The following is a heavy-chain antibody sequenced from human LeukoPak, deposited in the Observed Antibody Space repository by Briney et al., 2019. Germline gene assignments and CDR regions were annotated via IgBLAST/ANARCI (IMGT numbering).Heavy chain of an antibody. CDR2: INPSGGST. CDR3: ARGAYSYAQDF. J-gene: IGHJ4*02. Sequence: SVKVSCKTSGYTFTHYYIHWVRQAPGQGLEWMGIINPSGGSTNYAQTFQGRLSMTRDTSTSTVYMELSSLRSEDTAVYYCARGAYSYAQDFWGQGTLVTVSP. V-gene: IGHV1-46*01. D-gene: IGHD5-18*01. CDR1: GYTFTHYY.